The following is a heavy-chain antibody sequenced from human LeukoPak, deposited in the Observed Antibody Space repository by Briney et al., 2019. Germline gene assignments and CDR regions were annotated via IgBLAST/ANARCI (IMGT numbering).Heavy chain of an antibody. Sequence: PPGGSLRLSCAASGFTFSSYEMNWVRQAPGKGLEWVSYISSSGVSLHYADSVKGRFTISRGNAKDSLYLQMNSLRAEDTAVYYCAREGGSLIRGLILSFFDIWGQGTMVTVSS. V-gene: IGHV3-48*03. CDR3: AREGGSLIRGLILSFFDI. D-gene: IGHD3-10*01. J-gene: IGHJ3*02. CDR2: ISSSGVSL. CDR1: GFTFSSYE.